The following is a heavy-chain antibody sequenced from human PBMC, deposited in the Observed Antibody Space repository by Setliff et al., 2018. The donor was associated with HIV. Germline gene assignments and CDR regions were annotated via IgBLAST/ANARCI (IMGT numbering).Heavy chain of an antibody. CDR3: ARDRGGAAAGGYYYMDV. J-gene: IGHJ6*03. CDR2: IYTSVST. D-gene: IGHD6-13*01. V-gene: IGHV4-61*09. Sequence: SETLSLTCNVSGGSFGSGVYYWSWIRQPAGKGLEWIGHIYTSVSTNYNPSLKSRGTISIDTSKNQFSLKPSSVTAADTAVYYCARDRGGAAAGGYYYMDVWGKGTTVTSP. CDR1: GGSFGSGVYY.